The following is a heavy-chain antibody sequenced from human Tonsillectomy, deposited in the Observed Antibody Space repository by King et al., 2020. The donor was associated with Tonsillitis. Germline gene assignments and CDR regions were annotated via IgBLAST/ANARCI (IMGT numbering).Heavy chain of an antibody. CDR3: ARDSPLGSMIVVGPLNDAFDI. CDR2: IIPILGIA. D-gene: IGHD3-22*01. Sequence: VQLVESGAEVKKPGSSVKVSCKASGGTFSSYAISWVRQAPGQGLEWMGRIIPILGIANYAQKFQGRVTITADKSTSTAYMELSSLRSEDTAVYYCARDSPLGSMIVVGPLNDAFDIWGQGTMVTVSS. CDR1: GGTFSSYA. J-gene: IGHJ3*02. V-gene: IGHV1-69*09.